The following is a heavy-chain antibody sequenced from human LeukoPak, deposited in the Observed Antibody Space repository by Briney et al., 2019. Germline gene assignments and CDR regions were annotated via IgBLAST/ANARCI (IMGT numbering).Heavy chain of an antibody. Sequence: SETLSLTCAVYGGSFSGYYWSWIRQPPGKGLEWIGEINHSGSTNYNPSLKSRVTISVDTSKNQFSLKLSSVTAADTAVYYCAGNHPYWGSAIRGPSGAIHPWGQGTLVTVSS. D-gene: IGHD2-21*01. J-gene: IGHJ5*02. CDR3: AGNHPYWGSAIRGPSGAIHP. CDR2: INHSGST. V-gene: IGHV4-34*01. CDR1: GGSFSGYY.